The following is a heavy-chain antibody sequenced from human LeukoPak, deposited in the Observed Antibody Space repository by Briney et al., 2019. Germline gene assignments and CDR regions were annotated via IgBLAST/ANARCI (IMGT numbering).Heavy chain of an antibody. J-gene: IGHJ3*02. V-gene: IGHV4-4*02. CDR3: AGDYGNYEGTFDI. CDR1: CGSISSSNW. CDR2: IYHSGST. D-gene: IGHD4-11*01. Sequence: SETLSLTCAVSCGSISSSNWWSWVRQPPGKGLEWIGEIYHSGSTNYNPSLKSRVTISVDTSKNQFSLKLTSVTAADTAVYYCAGDYGNYEGTFDIWGQGRMVTVSS.